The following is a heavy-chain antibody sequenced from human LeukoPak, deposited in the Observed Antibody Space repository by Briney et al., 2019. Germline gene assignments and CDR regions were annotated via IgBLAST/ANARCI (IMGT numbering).Heavy chain of an antibody. V-gene: IGHV1-2*02. CDR2: INPNSGAT. CDR1: GYTFTGYY. D-gene: IGHD2-15*01. CDR3: ARRALGYYSGGSCYRYFDL. J-gene: IGHJ2*01. Sequence: ASVKVSCKASGYTFTGYYMHWVRQAPGQGLEWMAWINPNSGATNYAQKFQGRVTMTRDTSISTAYMELSRLRSDDTAVYYCARRALGYYSGGSCYRYFDLWGRGTLVTVSS.